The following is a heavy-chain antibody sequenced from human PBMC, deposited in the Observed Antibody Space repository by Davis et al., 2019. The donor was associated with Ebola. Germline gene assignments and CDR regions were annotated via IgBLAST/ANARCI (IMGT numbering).Heavy chain of an antibody. CDR3: ARYDYGDYGVDY. J-gene: IGHJ4*02. CDR2: ISSSSYI. V-gene: IGHV3-21*01. Sequence: GGSLRLSCAASGFTVSSYSMNWVRQAPGKGLEWVSSISSSSYIYYADSVKGRFTISRDNAKNSLYLQMNSLRAEDTAVYYCARYDYGDYGVDYWGQGTLVTVSS. CDR1: GFTVSSYS. D-gene: IGHD4-17*01.